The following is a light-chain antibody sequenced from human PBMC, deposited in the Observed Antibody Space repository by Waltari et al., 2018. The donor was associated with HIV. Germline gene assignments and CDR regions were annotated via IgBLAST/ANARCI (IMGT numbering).Light chain of an antibody. V-gene: IGKV3-15*01. Sequence: EIVMTQSPATLSVSPGERATLSCRASQSVSSNLAWYQQKPGQAPRLLIYGASTRATGIPARFSGSGSGTEFTLTISSLQSEDFATYYCRQSYGPPLTFGPGTKVDIK. CDR3: RQSYGPPLT. CDR1: QSVSSN. CDR2: GAS. J-gene: IGKJ3*01.